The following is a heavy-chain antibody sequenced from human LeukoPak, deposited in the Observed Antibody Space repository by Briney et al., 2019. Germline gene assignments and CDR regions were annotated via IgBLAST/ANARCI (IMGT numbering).Heavy chain of an antibody. D-gene: IGHD6-6*01. CDR2: IYYNGVT. V-gene: IGHV4-39*07. Sequence: PSETLSLTCTVSGASITSSNYYWLWLRQPPGTGLEWLGSIYYNGVTYYNLSLKSRVTISVDTSKYQCSLRLSSVTAADTAVYYCARGTRIAARPDWFDPWGQGTLVTVSS. CDR3: ARGTRIAARPDWFDP. J-gene: IGHJ5*02. CDR1: GASITSSNYY.